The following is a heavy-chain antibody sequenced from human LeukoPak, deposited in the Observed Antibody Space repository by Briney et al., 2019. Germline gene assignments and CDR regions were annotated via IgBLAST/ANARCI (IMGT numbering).Heavy chain of an antibody. V-gene: IGHV1-2*02. CDR3: ARGRTAMDYGMDV. J-gene: IGHJ6*02. D-gene: IGHD5-18*01. CDR1: GYAFTGYY. Sequence: ASVKVSCKASGYAFTGYYMHWVRQAPGQGLEWMGWINPNSGGANYAQKFQGRVTMTRDTSISTAYMDLSSLRSDDTAVYYCARGRTAMDYGMDVWGQGTTVTVSS. CDR2: INPNSGGA.